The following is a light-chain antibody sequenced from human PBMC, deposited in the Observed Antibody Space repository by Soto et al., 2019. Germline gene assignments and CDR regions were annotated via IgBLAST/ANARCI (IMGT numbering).Light chain of an antibody. CDR1: SANIGSNY. CDR2: SNH. V-gene: IGLV1-47*02. CDR3: AAWDDSLSGPV. Sequence: QSVLTQPPSASGTPGQRVTISCSGSSANIGSNYVYWYQQLPGTAPKLLIYSNHQRPSGVPDRFSGSKSGTSASLAISGLRSEDEAAYYCAAWDDSLSGPVFGTGTKVTVL. J-gene: IGLJ1*01.